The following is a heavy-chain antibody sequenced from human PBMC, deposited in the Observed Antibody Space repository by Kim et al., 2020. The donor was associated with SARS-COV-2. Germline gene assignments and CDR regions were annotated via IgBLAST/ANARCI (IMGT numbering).Heavy chain of an antibody. Sequence: GGSLRLSCAASGFTFSSYAMHWVRQAPGKGLEWVAVISYDGSNKYYADSVKGRFTISRDNSKNTLYLQMNSLRAEDTAVYYCARDKYYYDSSGTVRGYYGMDVWGQGTTVTVSS. CDR1: GFTFSSYA. V-gene: IGHV3-30*04. CDR2: ISYDGSNK. CDR3: ARDKYYYDSSGTVRGYYGMDV. J-gene: IGHJ6*02. D-gene: IGHD3-22*01.